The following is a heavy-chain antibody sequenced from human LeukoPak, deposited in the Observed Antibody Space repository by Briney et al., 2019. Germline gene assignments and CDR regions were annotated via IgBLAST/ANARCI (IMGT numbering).Heavy chain of an antibody. CDR1: GFTFSSYA. Sequence: GGSLRLSCAASGFTFSSYAMSWVRQAPGKGLEWVSAISGSGGSTYYADSEKGRFTISRDNSKNTLYLQMNSLRAEDTAVYYCAKGDGYSSGWYVTWGQGTLVTVSS. CDR3: AKGDGYSSGWYVT. V-gene: IGHV3-23*01. D-gene: IGHD6-19*01. CDR2: ISGSGGST. J-gene: IGHJ5*02.